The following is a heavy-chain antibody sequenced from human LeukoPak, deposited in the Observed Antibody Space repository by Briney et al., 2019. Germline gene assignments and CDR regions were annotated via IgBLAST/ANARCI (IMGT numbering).Heavy chain of an antibody. CDR1: GFTFSSYA. J-gene: IGHJ2*01. CDR2: ISCSSSSR. V-gene: IGHV3-21*01. CDR3: AREDYYGSGSPWYFDL. Sequence: PGGSLTLSCAASGFTFSSYAMSWFRQAPGEGLEWVLSISCSSSSRYYGDSVKGRFTISRDNAKNSLYLQMNSLRAEDTAVYYCAREDYYGSGSPWYFDLWGRGTLVTVSS. D-gene: IGHD3-10*01.